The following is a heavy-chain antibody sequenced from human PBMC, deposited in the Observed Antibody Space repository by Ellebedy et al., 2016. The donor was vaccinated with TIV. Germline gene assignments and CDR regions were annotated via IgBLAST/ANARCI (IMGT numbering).Heavy chain of an antibody. CDR2: ISGGGDRT. J-gene: IGHJ6*02. D-gene: IGHD3-16*01. CDR1: GFTFSSYA. Sequence: GGSLRLSCAASGFTFSSYAMSWVRQAPGKGLQWVASISGGGDRTYYIDSVKARFTISRDNSKNPLDLQMDGLRVEDMAIYYCAKDLSGKSPYYDGMDVWGQGTTVTVSS. CDR3: AKDLSGKSPYYDGMDV. V-gene: IGHV3-23*01.